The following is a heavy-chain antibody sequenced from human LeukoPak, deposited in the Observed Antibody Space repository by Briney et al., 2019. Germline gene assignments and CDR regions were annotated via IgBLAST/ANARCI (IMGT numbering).Heavy chain of an antibody. CDR1: GFTFSSYA. CDR2: ISGSGGST. CDR3: ATQDSMYYFDH. V-gene: IGHV3-23*01. D-gene: IGHD3-22*01. Sequence: GGSLRLSCAASGFTFSSYAMSWVRQAPGKGLEWVSAISGSGGSTYYADSVKGRFTISRDNSKNTLYLQMNSLRAEDAAVYYCATQDSMYYFDHWGQGTLVTVSS. J-gene: IGHJ4*02.